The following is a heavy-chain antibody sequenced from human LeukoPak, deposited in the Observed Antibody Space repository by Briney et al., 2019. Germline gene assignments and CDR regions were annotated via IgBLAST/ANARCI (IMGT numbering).Heavy chain of an antibody. CDR3: ARGSSLPLDY. V-gene: IGHV4-59*01. Sequence: ESSETLSPTCTVSGGSISSYYWSWIRQPPGKGLEWIGYIYYSGSTNYNPSLKSRVTISVDTSKNQFSLKLSSVTAADTAVYYCARGSSLPLDYWGQGTLVTVSS. J-gene: IGHJ4*02. CDR2: IYYSGST. CDR1: GGSISSYY. D-gene: IGHD6-13*01.